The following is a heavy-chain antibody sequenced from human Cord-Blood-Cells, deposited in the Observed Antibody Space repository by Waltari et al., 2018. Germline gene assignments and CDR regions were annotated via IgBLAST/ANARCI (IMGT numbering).Heavy chain of an antibody. CDR1: GGSFSGYY. V-gene: IGHV4-34*01. CDR3: ARGPTIFGVVIMGFDY. Sequence: QVQLQQWGAGLLKPSETLSLTCAVYGGSFSGYYWSWIRQPPGKGLEWIGEINHSGSTNYNPSLKSRVTISVDTSKNQFSLKLSSVTAADTAVHYCARGPTIFGVVIMGFDYWGQGTLVTVSS. CDR2: INHSGST. J-gene: IGHJ4*02. D-gene: IGHD3-3*01.